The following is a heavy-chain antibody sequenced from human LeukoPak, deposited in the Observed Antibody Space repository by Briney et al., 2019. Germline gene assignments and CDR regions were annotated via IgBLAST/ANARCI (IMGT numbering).Heavy chain of an antibody. CDR1: RFTFSSYG. J-gene: IGHJ4*02. V-gene: IGHV3-30*02. Sequence: GGSLRLSCAASRFTFSSYGMHWVRQAPGKGLEWVAFIQDDGSNKYYADSVKGRFTISRDNAKNSLYLQMNSLRAEDTALYYCARDAGLAAPDYWGQGTLVTVSS. D-gene: IGHD2-15*01. CDR3: ARDAGLAAPDY. CDR2: IQDDGSNK.